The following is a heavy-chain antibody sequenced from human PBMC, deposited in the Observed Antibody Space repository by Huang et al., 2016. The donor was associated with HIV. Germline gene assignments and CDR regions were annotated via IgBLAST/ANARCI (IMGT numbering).Heavy chain of an antibody. D-gene: IGHD3-22*01. CDR3: ARGGGFYDSSGYYHSAFDL. V-gene: IGHV3-30*04. CDR1: GFSFSAYA. J-gene: IGHJ3*01. CDR2: MAHDGSNQ. Sequence: QVHLVESGGGVVQPGRSLRLSCVVSGFSFSAYAMHWVRQAPGKWMEWVAVMAHDGSNQFFSESVKGRFTISRDTSKNTLSLQMNTLTAEDTAVYYCARGGGFYDSSGYYHSAFDLWGQGTPVTVSS.